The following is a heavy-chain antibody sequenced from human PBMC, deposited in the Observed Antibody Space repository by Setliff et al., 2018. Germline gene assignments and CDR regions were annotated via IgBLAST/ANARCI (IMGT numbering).Heavy chain of an antibody. Sequence: NPSETLSLTCAVSGYSITSGYYWGWIRQPPGKGLEWIGSIYYSGSTYYNPSLKSRVTISVDTSKKQFSLKLSSVTAADTAVYYCARGPYNIYDRSGYGFTNWFDPWGQGILVTVSS. CDR3: ARGPYNIYDRSGYGFTNWFDP. V-gene: IGHV4-38-2*01. CDR2: IYYSGST. D-gene: IGHD3-22*01. J-gene: IGHJ5*02. CDR1: GYSITSGYY.